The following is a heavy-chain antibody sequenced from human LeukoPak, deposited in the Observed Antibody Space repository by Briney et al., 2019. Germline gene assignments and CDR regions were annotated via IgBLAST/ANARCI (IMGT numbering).Heavy chain of an antibody. CDR2: FDPEDGET. V-gene: IGHV1-24*01. Sequence: EASVKVSCKVSGYTLTELSMHWVRQAPGKGLEWMGGFDPEDGETIYAQKFQGRVTMTEDTSTDTAYMELSSLRSEDTAVYYCATGHSGSYYFDCWGQGTLVTVSS. CDR1: GYTLTELS. D-gene: IGHD2-15*01. CDR3: ATGHSGSYYFDC. J-gene: IGHJ4*02.